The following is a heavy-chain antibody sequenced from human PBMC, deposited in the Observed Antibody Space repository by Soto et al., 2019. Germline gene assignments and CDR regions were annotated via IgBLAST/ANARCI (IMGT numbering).Heavy chain of an antibody. CDR3: ARDRHSGKRSRYCDL. CDR2: SYYSGST. V-gene: IGHV4-31*03. CDR1: GGSISSGGYY. Sequence: QVQLQESGPGLVKPSQTLSLTCTVSGGSISSGGYYWSWIRQHPGKVLEWIGYSYYSGSTYYNPSLKRRVTISVDTSKNQFSLKLSSVTAADTAVYYCARDRHSGKRSRYCDLWGRGTLVTVSS. D-gene: IGHD3-10*01. J-gene: IGHJ2*01.